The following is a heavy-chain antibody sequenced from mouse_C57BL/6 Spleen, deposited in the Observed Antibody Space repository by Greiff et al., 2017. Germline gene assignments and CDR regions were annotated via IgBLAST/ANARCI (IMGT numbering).Heavy chain of an antibody. CDR3: ASPNYYGSSYYAMDY. D-gene: IGHD1-1*01. J-gene: IGHJ4*01. CDR1: GYTFTDYY. CDR2: INPNNGGT. V-gene: IGHV1-26*01. Sequence: VQLQQSGPELAKPGASVKISCKASGYTFTDYYMNWVKQSHGKSLEWIGDINPNNGGTSYNQKFKGKATLTADKSSSTAYMELRSLTSEDSAVYYCASPNYYGSSYYAMDYWGQGTSVTVSS.